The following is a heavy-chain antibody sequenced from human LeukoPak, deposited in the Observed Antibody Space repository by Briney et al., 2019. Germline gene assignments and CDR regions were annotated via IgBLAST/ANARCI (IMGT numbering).Heavy chain of an antibody. CDR2: IDYSGST. V-gene: IGHV4-39*07. J-gene: IGHJ6*03. Sequence: SETLSLTCTVSGGSISSSSYYWGWIRQPPGKGLEWIGSIDYSGSTYYNPSLKSRVTISVDTSKNQFSLKLSSVTAADTAVYYPVVGGGSFALMDVWGKGTTVTVSS. CDR1: GGSISSSSYY. CDR3: VVGGGSFALMDV. D-gene: IGHD3-22*01.